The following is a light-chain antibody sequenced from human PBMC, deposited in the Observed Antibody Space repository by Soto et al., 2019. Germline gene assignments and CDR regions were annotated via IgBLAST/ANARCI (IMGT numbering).Light chain of an antibody. CDR2: AAS. CDR3: QQSYRTPPT. J-gene: IGKJ3*01. V-gene: IGKV1-39*01. Sequence: DIQMTQSQSSLSASVGDRVTITCRASQSISSYLNWYHQKPAKAPKLLIYAASSLQSGVPSRFSGSGSGTDFTLTISSLQPEDFATYYCQQSYRTPPTFGPGTKVDIK. CDR1: QSISSY.